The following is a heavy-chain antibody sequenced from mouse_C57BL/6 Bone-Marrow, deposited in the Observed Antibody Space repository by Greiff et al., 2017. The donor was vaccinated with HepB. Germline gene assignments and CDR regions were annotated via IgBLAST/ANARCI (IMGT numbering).Heavy chain of an antibody. CDR1: GIDFSRYW. J-gene: IGHJ1*03. Sequence: EVQRVESGGGLVQPGGSLKLSCAASGIDFSRYWMSWVRRAPGKGLEWIGEINPDSSTINYAPSLKDKYNISRDNAKNKLYLQMCKVRSEDTAFYFCASSITTVDWYFDVWGTGTAVTVPS. CDR2: INPDSSTI. D-gene: IGHD1-1*01. CDR3: ASSITTVDWYFDV. V-gene: IGHV4-1*01.